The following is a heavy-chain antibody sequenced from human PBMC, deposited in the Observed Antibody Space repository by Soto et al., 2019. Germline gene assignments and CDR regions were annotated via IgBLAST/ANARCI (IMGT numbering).Heavy chain of an antibody. CDR2: ISSTTNYI. CDR1: GFTFTRYS. CDR3: ARESEDLTSNFDY. J-gene: IGHJ4*02. Sequence: VGSLRHSCAASGFTFTRYSMNWVRQAPGKGLEWVSSISSTTNYIYYGDSMKGRFTISRDNAKNSLYLEMNSLRAEDTAVYYCARESEDLTSNFDYWGQGTLVTVPQ. V-gene: IGHV3-21*06.